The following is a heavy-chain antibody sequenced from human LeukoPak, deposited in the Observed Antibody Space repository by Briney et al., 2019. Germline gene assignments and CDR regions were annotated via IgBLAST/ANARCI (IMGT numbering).Heavy chain of an antibody. CDR2: MNPNSGNA. V-gene: IGHV1-8*01. Sequence: GASVKVSCKASGYTFTSYDISWVRQATGQGLEWMGWMNPNSGNAGYAQRFQGRVTMTRNNSISTAYMELTSLRSEDMAVYYCGRPLQRGSWTQRALDYWGQGTLVTVSS. D-gene: IGHD3-10*01. CDR3: GRPLQRGSWTQRALDY. CDR1: GYTFTSYD. J-gene: IGHJ4*02.